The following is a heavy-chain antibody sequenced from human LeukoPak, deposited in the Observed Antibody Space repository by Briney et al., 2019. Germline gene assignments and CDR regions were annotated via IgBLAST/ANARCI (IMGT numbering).Heavy chain of an antibody. CDR2: ISYDGSNK. D-gene: IGHD6-6*01. CDR3: AKTRGLVSSSSTYYYYYYMDV. CDR1: GFTFSSYG. J-gene: IGHJ6*03. Sequence: GGSLRLSCAASGFTFSSYGMHWVRQAPGKGLEWVAVISYDGSNKYYADSVKGRFTISRDNSKNTLYLQMNSLRAEDTAVYYCAKTRGLVSSSSTYYYYYYMDVWGKGTTVTVSS. V-gene: IGHV3-30*18.